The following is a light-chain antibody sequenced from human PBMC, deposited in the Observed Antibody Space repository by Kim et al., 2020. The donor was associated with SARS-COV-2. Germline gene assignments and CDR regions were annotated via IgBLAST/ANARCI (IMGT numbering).Light chain of an antibody. J-gene: IGKJ2*01. V-gene: IGKV1-39*01. CDR3: QQTYSTPHT. Sequence: SASVGDRVTITCRASQTISSYLNWYQQKPGKPPKLLIYETSSLHSGVSSRFIGSESGTDFTLTISSLQPEDFATYYCQQTYSTPHTFGQGTKLEI. CDR2: ETS. CDR1: QTISSY.